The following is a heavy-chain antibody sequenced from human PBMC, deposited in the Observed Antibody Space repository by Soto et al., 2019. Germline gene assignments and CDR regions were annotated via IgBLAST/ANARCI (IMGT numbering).Heavy chain of an antibody. D-gene: IGHD3-3*01. CDR3: AKNLKVLRFLEWLFDY. J-gene: IGHJ4*02. CDR1: GFTFSSYA. CDR2: ISGSGGST. V-gene: IGHV3-23*01. Sequence: GGSLRLSCAASGFTFSSYAMSWVRQAPGKGLEWVSAISGSGGSTYYADSVKGRFTISRDNSKNTLYLQMNSLRAEDTAVYYCAKNLKVLRFLEWLFDYWGQGTLVTVSS.